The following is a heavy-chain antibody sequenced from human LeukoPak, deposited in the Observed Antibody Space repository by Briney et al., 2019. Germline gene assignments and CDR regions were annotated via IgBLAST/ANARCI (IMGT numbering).Heavy chain of an antibody. Sequence: GESLKISCKGSGYSFTSYWISWVRQMPGKGLEWMGRIDPSDSYTNYSPSFQGHVTILADKSISTAYLQWSSLKASDTAMYYCAITDPYYYYYGMDVWGQGTTVTVSS. J-gene: IGHJ6*02. D-gene: IGHD4-11*01. V-gene: IGHV5-10-1*01. CDR3: AITDPYYYYYGMDV. CDR2: IDPSDSYT. CDR1: GYSFTSYW.